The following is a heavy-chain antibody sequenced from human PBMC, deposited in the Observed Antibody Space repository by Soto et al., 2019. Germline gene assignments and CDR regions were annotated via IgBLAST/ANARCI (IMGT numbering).Heavy chain of an antibody. CDR2: ISGSGGST. D-gene: IGHD3-16*01. Sequence: GGSRRLSCAASGFIFGDFYMTWIRQAPGKGLEWVSAISGSGGSTYYADSVKGRFTISRDNSKNTLYLQMNSLRAEDTAVYYCAKVLRGGAMPGPDYWGQGTLVTVSS. J-gene: IGHJ4*02. CDR3: AKVLRGGAMPGPDY. V-gene: IGHV3-23*01. CDR1: GFIFGDFY.